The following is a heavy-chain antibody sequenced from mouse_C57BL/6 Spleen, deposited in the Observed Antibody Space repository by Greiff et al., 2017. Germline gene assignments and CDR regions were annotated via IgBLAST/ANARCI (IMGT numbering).Heavy chain of an antibody. Sequence: EVQVVESGTVLARPGASVKMSCKTSGYTFTSYWMHWVKQRPGQGLEWIGAIYPGNSDTSYNQKFKGKAKLTAVTSASTAYMELSSLTNEDSAVYYCTSPFYGNYWFAYWGQGTLVTVSA. CDR1: GYTFTSYW. V-gene: IGHV1-5*01. D-gene: IGHD2-1*01. CDR2: IYPGNSDT. J-gene: IGHJ3*01. CDR3: TSPFYGNYWFAY.